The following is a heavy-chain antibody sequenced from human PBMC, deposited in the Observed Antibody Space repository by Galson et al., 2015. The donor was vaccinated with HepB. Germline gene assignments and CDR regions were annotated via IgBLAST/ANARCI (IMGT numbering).Heavy chain of an antibody. CDR3: ARDLHDRDSSGYLPGY. J-gene: IGHJ4*02. Sequence: SLRLSCAASGFTFNFYGMHWVRQAPGKGLEWVASIWFDGNNKYYGDFVKGRFTISRDNSKYMAFLEMNSLRADDTAVYYCARDLHDRDSSGYLPGYWGQGTLVTVSS. D-gene: IGHD3-22*01. V-gene: IGHV3-33*01. CDR1: GFTFNFYG. CDR2: IWFDGNNK.